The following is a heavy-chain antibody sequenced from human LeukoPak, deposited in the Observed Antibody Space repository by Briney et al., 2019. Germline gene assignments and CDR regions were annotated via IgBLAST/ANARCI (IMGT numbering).Heavy chain of an antibody. D-gene: IGHD3-9*01. CDR2: IYYSGST. Sequence: PSETLSLTCTVSGGSISSYYWSWIRQPPGKGLEWIGYIYYSGSTNYNPSLKSRVTISVDTSKNQFSLKLSSVTAADTAVYYCARSGDRLIRFDYWGQGTLVTVSS. V-gene: IGHV4-59*01. CDR1: GGSISSYY. J-gene: IGHJ4*02. CDR3: ARSGDRLIRFDY.